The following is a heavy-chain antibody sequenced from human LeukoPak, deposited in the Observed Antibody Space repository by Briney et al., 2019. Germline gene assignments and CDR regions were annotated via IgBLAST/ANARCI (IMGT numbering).Heavy chain of an antibody. Sequence: SETLSLTCTVSGGSISNSNSFWAWIRRPPGKGLEWIGTIYYSGITHYSPSLKSRVTISVDTSKNQFSLKLSSVTATDTALYYYARRVYGTSQYYWDQGTLVTVSS. CDR1: GGSISNSNSF. CDR3: ARRVYGTSQYY. CDR2: IYYSGIT. V-gene: IGHV4-39*01. D-gene: IGHD5/OR15-5a*01. J-gene: IGHJ4*02.